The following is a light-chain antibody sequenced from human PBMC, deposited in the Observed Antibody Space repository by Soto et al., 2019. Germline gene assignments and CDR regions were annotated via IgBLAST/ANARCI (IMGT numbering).Light chain of an antibody. Sequence: DIQMTQSPSSLSASVGDRVTITCQASQDISHYLNWYHQKPGKAPKLLIYDASILERGVPSRFSGSGSGTEYTFTISNLQPEDIGTYYCQQYGNLPTFGQGTRLEI. CDR3: QQYGNLPT. J-gene: IGKJ5*01. CDR1: QDISHY. CDR2: DAS. V-gene: IGKV1-33*01.